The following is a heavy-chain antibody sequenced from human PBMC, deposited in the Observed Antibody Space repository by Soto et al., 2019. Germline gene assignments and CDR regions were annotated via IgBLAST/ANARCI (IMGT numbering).Heavy chain of an antibody. CDR1: GGTFGTYA. Sequence: SVKLSCKAPGGTFGTYAMSWVRQAPGQGLEWMGRIIPINGIANYAQKFQGRVTITRDTSASTAYMELSSLRSEDTAVYYCARDPGYSYGTTWGQGTLVTVSS. D-gene: IGHD5-18*01. CDR2: IIPINGIA. J-gene: IGHJ5*02. V-gene: IGHV1-69*04. CDR3: ARDPGYSYGTT.